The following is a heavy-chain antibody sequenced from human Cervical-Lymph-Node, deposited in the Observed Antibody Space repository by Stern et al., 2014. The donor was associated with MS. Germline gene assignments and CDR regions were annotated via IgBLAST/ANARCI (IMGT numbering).Heavy chain of an antibody. V-gene: IGHV1-8*01. CDR1: GYTFINYD. J-gene: IGHJ4*02. Sequence: QLVQSGAEVKKPGASVKVSCKASGYTFINYDVNWVRQTAGQGLEWIGWMNPNTGNTGAAQKFQGRATLTGNNSINTAYMELRSLQSDDTATYYCTTSQGAFWGQGTVVTVSS. CDR3: TTSQGAF. CDR2: MNPNTGNT. D-gene: IGHD3-16*01.